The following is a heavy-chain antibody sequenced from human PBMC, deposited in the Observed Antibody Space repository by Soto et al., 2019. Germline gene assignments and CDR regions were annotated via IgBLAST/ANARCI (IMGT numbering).Heavy chain of an antibody. CDR1: GFTFSSYA. CDR2: ISGSGGST. Sequence: GGSLRLSCAASGFTFSSYAMSWVRQAPGKGLEWVSAISGSGGSTYYADSVKGRFTISRDNSKNTLYLQMNSLRAEDTAVYYCSGAESPDTAYFSLYWGQGTPVTVSS. D-gene: IGHD1-26*01. V-gene: IGHV3-23*01. J-gene: IGHJ4*02. CDR3: SGAESPDTAYFSLY.